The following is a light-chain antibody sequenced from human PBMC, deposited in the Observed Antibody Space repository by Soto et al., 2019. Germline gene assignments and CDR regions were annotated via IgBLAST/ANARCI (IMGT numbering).Light chain of an antibody. CDR2: EVR. J-gene: IGLJ1*01. CDR3: SSYTSTSTLYV. Sequence: QSMLTQPASVSGSLGQSITISCTGTGSDVGEYNYVSWYQQHPDKAPKLMIYEVRNRPSGVSNRFSGSKSGNTASLAIAGLQAEDEADYYCSSYTSTSTLYVFGTGTKLTVL. V-gene: IGLV2-14*01. CDR1: GSDVGEYNY.